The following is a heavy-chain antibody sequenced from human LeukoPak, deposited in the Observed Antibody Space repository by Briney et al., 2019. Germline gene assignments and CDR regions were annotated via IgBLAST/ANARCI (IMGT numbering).Heavy chain of an antibody. Sequence: GGSLRLSCAASGFSFSEYAMNWVRQAPGKGLEWVSHTRTTDTIVYYADSVRGRFTISRDNARNSLLLQMHSLRAEDTAVYYCAKLRLVPAAAFDYWGQGTLVTVSS. V-gene: IGHV3-11*04. J-gene: IGHJ4*02. CDR3: AKLRLVPAAAFDY. CDR2: TRTTDTIV. CDR1: GFSFSEYA. D-gene: IGHD2-2*01.